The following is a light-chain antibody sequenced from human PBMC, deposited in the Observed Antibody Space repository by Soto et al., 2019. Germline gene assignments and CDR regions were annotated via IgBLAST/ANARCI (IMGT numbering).Light chain of an antibody. CDR3: QQYGRSPYT. CDR2: GAS. J-gene: IGKJ2*01. CDR1: QSVSSSY. V-gene: IGKV3-20*01. Sequence: EIVLTQSPGTLSWSPGERATLSCRASQSVSSSYLAWYQQKPGQAPRLLIYGASSRATGIPDRFSGSGSGTDFTLTISRLEPEDFAVYHCQQYGRSPYTFGQGTKLEIK.